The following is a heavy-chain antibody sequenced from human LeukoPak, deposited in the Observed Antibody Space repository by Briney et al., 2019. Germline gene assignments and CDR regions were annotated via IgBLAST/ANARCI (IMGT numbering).Heavy chain of an antibody. J-gene: IGHJ6*03. CDR2: ISSSSSYI. V-gene: IGHV3-21*01. CDR1: GFTFDDYA. CDR3: ARGDGYYYYYMDV. Sequence: GRSLRLSCAASGFTFDDYAMHWVRQAPGKGLEWVSSISSSSSYIYYADSVKGRFTISRDNAKNSLYLQMNSLRAEDTAVYYCARGDGYYYYYMDVWGKGTTVTVSS.